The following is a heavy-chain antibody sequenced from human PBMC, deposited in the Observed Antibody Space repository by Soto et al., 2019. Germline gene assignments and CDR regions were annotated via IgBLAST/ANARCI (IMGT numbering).Heavy chain of an antibody. CDR2: INHSGST. V-gene: IGHV4-34*01. CDR1: GGSFSGYY. D-gene: IGHD6-13*01. CDR3: ARAPGYSISWYLAYYYYGMDV. Sequence: SETLSLTCAVYGGSFSGYYWSWIRQPPGKGLEWIGEINHSGSTNYNPSLKSRVTISVDTSKNQFSLKLSSVTAADTAVYYCARAPGYSISWYLAYYYYGMDVWGQGNSVT. J-gene: IGHJ6*02.